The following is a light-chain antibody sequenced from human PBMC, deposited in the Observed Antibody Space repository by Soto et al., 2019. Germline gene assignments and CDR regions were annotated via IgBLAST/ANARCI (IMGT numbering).Light chain of an antibody. J-gene: IGKJ1*01. Sequence: DIQMTQSPSTLSASRGGTVTITCRASQSVSDSLAWYQVKPGEAPKLLIFDVSNLETGVPSRFSGSGSGTEFSLTIRGLQPDDFATYYCQQYDYSRTFGQGTKVDSK. V-gene: IGKV1-5*01. CDR2: DVS. CDR1: QSVSDS. CDR3: QQYDYSRT.